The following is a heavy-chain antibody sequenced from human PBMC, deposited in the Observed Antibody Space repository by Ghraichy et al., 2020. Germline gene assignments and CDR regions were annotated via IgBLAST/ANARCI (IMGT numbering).Heavy chain of an antibody. CDR2: MNPNSGNT. Sequence: ASLKVSCKASGYTFTSYDINWVRQATGQGLEWMGWMNPNSGNTGYAQKFQGRVTMTRNTSISTAYMELSSLRSEDTAVYYCARGGYCSSTSCYEMGYYYYGMDVWGQGTTVTVSS. CDR3: ARGGYCSSTSCYEMGYYYYGMDV. V-gene: IGHV1-8*01. D-gene: IGHD2-2*01. CDR1: GYTFTSYD. J-gene: IGHJ6*02.